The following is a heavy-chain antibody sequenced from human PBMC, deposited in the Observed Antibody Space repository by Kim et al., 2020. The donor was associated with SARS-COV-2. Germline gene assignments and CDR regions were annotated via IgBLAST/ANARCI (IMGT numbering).Heavy chain of an antibody. CDR1: GFTFSNYA. J-gene: IGHJ4*02. CDR3: ARTQRGAGNWDADFDS. CDR2: ISDDGRKR. D-gene: IGHD1-20*01. Sequence: GGSLRLSCAASGFTFSNYAMIWVRQAPGQGMERVSGISDDGRKRYYANSAKGRFTISRDNSKNTFYLQMHSLRVEDTAIYYCARTQRGAGNWDADFDSLGEGALVTVSS. V-gene: IGHV3-23*01.